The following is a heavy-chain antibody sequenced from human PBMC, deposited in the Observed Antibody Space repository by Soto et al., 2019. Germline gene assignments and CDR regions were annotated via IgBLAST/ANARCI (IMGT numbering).Heavy chain of an antibody. CDR1: SGSISSYF. D-gene: IGHD1-26*01. Sequence: SETLSLTLTVSSGSISSYFWNWILQPPGKGLEWIGYISYIGSTNYNPSLKSRITISVDTSKNQFYLKLSSVTAADTAVYYCARWTPLSGSYDHWGQGTLVTVSS. V-gene: IGHV4-59*08. J-gene: IGHJ5*02. CDR2: ISYIGST. CDR3: ARWTPLSGSYDH.